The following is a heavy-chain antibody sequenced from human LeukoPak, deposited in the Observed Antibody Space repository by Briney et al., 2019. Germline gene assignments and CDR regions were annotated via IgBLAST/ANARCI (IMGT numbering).Heavy chain of an antibody. CDR3: ARDLPLLWFGELSPEYFQH. D-gene: IGHD3-10*01. Sequence: ASVKVSCKASGYTFTGYYMHWVRQAPGQGLEWMGWINPNSGGTNYAQKFQGRVTMTRDTSISTAYMELSRLRSDDTAVYYCARDLPLLWFGELSPEYFQHWGQGTLVTVSS. CDR1: GYTFTGYY. V-gene: IGHV1-2*02. CDR2: INPNSGGT. J-gene: IGHJ1*01.